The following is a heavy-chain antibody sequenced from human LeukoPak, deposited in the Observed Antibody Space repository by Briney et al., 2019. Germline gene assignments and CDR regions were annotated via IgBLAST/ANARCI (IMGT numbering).Heavy chain of an antibody. J-gene: IGHJ5*02. CDR3: ARHGLSIAAPGRWFDP. V-gene: IGHV4-34*01. Sequence: PSETLSLTCAVYGGSFSGYFWSWIRQPPGKGLEWIGEINHSGSTNYHPSLKSRVTISVDTSKNQFSLKLSSVTAADTAVYYCARHGLSIAAPGRWFDPWGQGTLVTVSS. CDR2: INHSGST. D-gene: IGHD6-6*01. CDR1: GGSFSGYF.